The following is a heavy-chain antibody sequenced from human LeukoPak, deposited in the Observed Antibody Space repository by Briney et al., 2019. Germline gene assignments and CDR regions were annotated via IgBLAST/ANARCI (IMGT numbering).Heavy chain of an antibody. CDR2: ISGSGGST. CDR3: ARTRGAARPWYYYYMDV. CDR1: GFTFSNYA. D-gene: IGHD6-6*01. Sequence: GGSLRLSCAASGFTFSNYAMSWVRQAPGKGLEWVSAISGSGGSTHYADSVKGRFTISRDNAKNSLYLQMNSLRAEDTAVYYCARTRGAARPWYYYYMDVWGKGTTVTVSS. J-gene: IGHJ6*03. V-gene: IGHV3-23*01.